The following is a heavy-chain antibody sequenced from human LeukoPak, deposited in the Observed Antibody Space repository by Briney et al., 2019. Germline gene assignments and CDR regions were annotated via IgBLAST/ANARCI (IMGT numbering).Heavy chain of an antibody. V-gene: IGHV3-21*01. Sequence: GGSLRLSCAASGFTFSDYFMNWVRQAPGKGLEYVSYISGSSNEIYYADSVKGRFTISRDNTKNSLYLQMNSLRAEDMAVYYCARGYCGGDCYGDWGRGTLVTVSS. J-gene: IGHJ1*01. D-gene: IGHD2-21*02. CDR2: ISGSSNEI. CDR3: ARGYCGGDCYGD. CDR1: GFTFSDYF.